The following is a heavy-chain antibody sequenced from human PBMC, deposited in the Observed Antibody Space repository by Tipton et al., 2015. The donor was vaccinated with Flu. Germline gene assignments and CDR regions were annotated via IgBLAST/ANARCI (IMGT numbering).Heavy chain of an antibody. Sequence: SLRLSCAASGFTVRSNYMSWVRQAPGKGLEWVSVIYSGGSTYYADSVKGRFTISRDNSKNTLYLQMNSLRAEDTAVYYCARGVYSSGWYPFFDYWGQGTLVTVSS. CDR1: GFTVRSNY. CDR3: ARGVYSSGWYPFFDY. D-gene: IGHD6-19*01. CDR2: IYSGGST. J-gene: IGHJ4*02. V-gene: IGHV3-66*01.